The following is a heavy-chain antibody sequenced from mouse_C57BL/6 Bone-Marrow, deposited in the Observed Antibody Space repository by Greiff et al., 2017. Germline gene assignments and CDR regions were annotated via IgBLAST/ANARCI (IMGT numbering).Heavy chain of an antibody. D-gene: IGHD2-2*01. CDR1: GYTFTSYW. CDR3: ASKDGYDGHWYFDV. Sequence: VKLQQPGAELVMPGASVKLSCKASGYTFTSYWMHWVKQRPGQGLEWIGEIDPSDSYTNYNQKFKGKSTLTVDKSSSTAYMQLSSLTSEDSAVYYCASKDGYDGHWYFDVWGTGTTVTVAS. V-gene: IGHV1-69*01. CDR2: IDPSDSYT. J-gene: IGHJ1*03.